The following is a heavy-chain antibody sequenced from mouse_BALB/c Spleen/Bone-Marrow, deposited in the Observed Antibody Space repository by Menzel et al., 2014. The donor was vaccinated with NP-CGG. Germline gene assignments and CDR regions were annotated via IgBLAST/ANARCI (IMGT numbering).Heavy chain of an antibody. Sequence: VQLQQSGPELAKPGASVKMSCKASGYTFTDTWIHWIKQRPGQGLEWIGYINPSTGYAEYNQNFKDKATLTVDKSSSTAYMHLISLTAEDSAVYYCARDYWGQGTTLTVSS. CDR3: ARDY. J-gene: IGHJ2*01. CDR1: GYTFTDTW. CDR2: INPSTGYA. V-gene: IGHV1-7*01.